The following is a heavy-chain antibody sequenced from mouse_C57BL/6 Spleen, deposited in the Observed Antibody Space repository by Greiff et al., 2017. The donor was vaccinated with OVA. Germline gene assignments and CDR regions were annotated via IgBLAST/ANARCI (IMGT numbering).Heavy chain of an antibody. V-gene: IGHV5-12*01. D-gene: IGHD1-1*01. Sequence: EVKLMESGGGLVQPGGSLKLSCAASGFTFSDYYMYWVRQTPEKRLEWVAYISNGGGSTYYPDTVKGRFTISRDNAKNTLYLQMSRLKSEDTAMYYCARWDYYGSSFDYWGQGTTLTVSS. CDR3: ARWDYYGSSFDY. CDR2: ISNGGGST. J-gene: IGHJ2*01. CDR1: GFTFSDYY.